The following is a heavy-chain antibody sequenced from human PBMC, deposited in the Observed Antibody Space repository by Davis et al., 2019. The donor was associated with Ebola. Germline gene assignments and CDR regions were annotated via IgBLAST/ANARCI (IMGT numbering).Heavy chain of an antibody. J-gene: IGHJ4*02. Sequence: GESLKISCQASGYNFNDYWIGWVRQVPGKGLEWMGIIYPGDSEIRYGPSFEGQVTISADRSITTAYLQWRSLKASDTATYYCAGQTVAISGAGGFWGQGTLVSVSS. CDR2: IYPGDSEI. V-gene: IGHV5-51*01. CDR3: AGQTVAISGAGGF. CDR1: GYNFNDYW. D-gene: IGHD6-25*01.